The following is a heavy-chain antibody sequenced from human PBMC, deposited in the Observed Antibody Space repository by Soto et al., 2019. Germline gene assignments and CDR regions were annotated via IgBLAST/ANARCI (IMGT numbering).Heavy chain of an antibody. J-gene: IGHJ6*04. CDR2: IDNAGTDS. CDR3: ARGWFGPDV. Sequence: EVQLVESGGGLVQPGGSLRLSCAASGFTLSGRSMHWVRQATGKGLVWGSGIDNAGTDSTYADSVTGRFTSSRDNAKNMLYLQMNSLRVEDTAVYYCARGWFGPDVWGKGTTVTVSS. D-gene: IGHD3-10*01. V-gene: IGHV3-74*01. CDR1: GFTLSGRS.